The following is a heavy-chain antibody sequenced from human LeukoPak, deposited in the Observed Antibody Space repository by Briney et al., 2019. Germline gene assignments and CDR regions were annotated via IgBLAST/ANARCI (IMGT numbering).Heavy chain of an antibody. J-gene: IGHJ5*02. CDR1: GGTFSSYA. V-gene: IGHV1-69*06. D-gene: IGHD4-11*01. CDR3: AIMTTRKGNWFDP. CDR2: IIPIFGTA. Sequence: SVKVSCKASGGTFSSYAISWVRQAPGQGLEWMGGIIPIFGTANYAQKFQGRVTITADKSTSTAYMELSSLRSEDTAVYYCAIMTTRKGNWFDPWGRGTLVTVSS.